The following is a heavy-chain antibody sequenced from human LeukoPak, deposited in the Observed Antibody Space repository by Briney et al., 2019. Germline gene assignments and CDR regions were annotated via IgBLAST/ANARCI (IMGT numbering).Heavy chain of an antibody. V-gene: IGHV4-59*01. CDR1: GGSISSYY. CDR3: ARADFGGSGWYRGTNWFDP. CDR2: IYYSGST. J-gene: IGHJ5*02. D-gene: IGHD6-19*01. Sequence: SETLSLTCTVSGGSISSYYWSCIRQPPGKGLEWIGYIYYSGSTNYNPSLKSRVTISVDTSKNQFSLKLSTVTAADTAVYYCARADFGGSGWYRGTNWFDPWGQGTLVTVSS.